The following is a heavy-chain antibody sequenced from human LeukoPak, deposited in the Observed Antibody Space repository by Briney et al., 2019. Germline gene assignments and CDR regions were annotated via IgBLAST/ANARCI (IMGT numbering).Heavy chain of an antibody. J-gene: IGHJ6*02. CDR2: ISPGGSTI. V-gene: IGHV3-48*03. D-gene: IGHD3-10*01. CDR3: ARDRTLVRGVAEYFYGMDV. CDR1: GFTFSSYE. Sequence: TGGSLRLSCAASGFTFSSYEMNWVRQAPGKGLDWVSYISPGGSTIYYADSVKGRFTISRDNAKNSLYLQMNSLRAEDTAVYYCARDRTLVRGVAEYFYGMDVWGQGTTVTVSS.